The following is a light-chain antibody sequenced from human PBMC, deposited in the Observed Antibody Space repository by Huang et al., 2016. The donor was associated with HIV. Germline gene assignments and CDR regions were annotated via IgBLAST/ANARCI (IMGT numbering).Light chain of an antibody. J-gene: IGKJ1*01. CDR2: GAS. CDR1: QGITDD. V-gene: IGKV1-6*01. Sequence: AIQMTQSPSSISASVGDRVTITCRASQGITDDLAWYQQKPGKAPKRLISGASTLRSGVPSRFSGSGSGTDFTLTISSLQPEDYATYYCLQDHNYPRTFGQGTKVEI. CDR3: LQDHNYPRT.